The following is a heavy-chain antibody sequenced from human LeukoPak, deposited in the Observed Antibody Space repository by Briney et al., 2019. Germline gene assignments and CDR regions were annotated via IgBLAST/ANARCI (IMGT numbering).Heavy chain of an antibody. D-gene: IGHD2-2*01. Sequence: SETLSLTCTVSGGSFSSSSYSWGWIRQPPGKGLEWIGSIYYSGSTYYNPSLKSRVTISVDTSKNQFSLKLSSVTAADTAVYYCARSDCSSTSCCAFDIWGQGTMVTVSS. V-gene: IGHV4-39*01. CDR2: IYYSGST. J-gene: IGHJ3*02. CDR3: ARSDCSSTSCCAFDI. CDR1: GGSFSSSSYS.